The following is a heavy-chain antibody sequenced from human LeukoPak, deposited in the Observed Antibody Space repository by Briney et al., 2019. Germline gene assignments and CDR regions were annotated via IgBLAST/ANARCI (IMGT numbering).Heavy chain of an antibody. J-gene: IGHJ4*02. D-gene: IGHD5-24*01. CDR2: ISGSST. CDR3: ATVQFQLPPARWPSIY. CDR1: GFTFNNYA. V-gene: IGHV3-23*05. Sequence: PGGSLRLSCAASGFTFNNYAVSWVRQAPTKGLEWVSTISGSSTYYADSVKGRFTISRDNSKNTLYLQMNSLRAEDTAVYYCATVQFQLPPARWPSIYRGQGTLVTVSS.